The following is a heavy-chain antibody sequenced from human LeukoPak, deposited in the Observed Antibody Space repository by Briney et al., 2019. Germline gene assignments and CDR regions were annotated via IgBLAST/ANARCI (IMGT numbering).Heavy chain of an antibody. CDR1: GFTFTLYG. CDR3: ARVDISSGWYNFDY. CDR2: IWYDGSYK. V-gene: IGHV3-33*01. J-gene: IGHJ4*02. Sequence: GGSLRLSCAASGFTFTLYGMHWVRQAPGKGLEWVAVIWYDGSYKFYADSVKGRFTISRDNSQNTLYLQMNTLRAEDTAVYYCARVDISSGWYNFDYWGQGTLVTVSS. D-gene: IGHD6-19*01.